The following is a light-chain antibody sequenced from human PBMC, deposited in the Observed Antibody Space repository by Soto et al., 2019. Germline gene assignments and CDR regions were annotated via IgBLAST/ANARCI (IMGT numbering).Light chain of an antibody. CDR1: QGIRNF. J-gene: IGKJ3*01. CDR2: AAS. V-gene: IGKV1-27*01. Sequence: DIQMTQSPPSVSASVGDRVTITCRASQGIRNFVAWYQQKPGKAPKLLIYAASTLQSGVPSRFSGSGSGTDFTLTINSLQPEDVATYSCQKYSSVPVFGPGTKVEIK. CDR3: QKYSSVPV.